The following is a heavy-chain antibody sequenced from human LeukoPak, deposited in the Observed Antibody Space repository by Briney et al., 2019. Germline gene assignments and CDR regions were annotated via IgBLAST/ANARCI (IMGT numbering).Heavy chain of an antibody. D-gene: IGHD3-10*01. J-gene: IGHJ3*02. Sequence: SETLSLTCAVSGGSISSGGYSWSWIRQPPGKGLEWIGYIYQSGSTYYNPSLKSRLTISVDRSKNQFSLRLSSVTAADTAVYYCATAGGTMVRGVFINDAFDIWGQGTMVTVSS. CDR3: ATAGGTMVRGVFINDAFDI. V-gene: IGHV4-30-2*01. CDR1: GGSISSGGYS. CDR2: IYQSGST.